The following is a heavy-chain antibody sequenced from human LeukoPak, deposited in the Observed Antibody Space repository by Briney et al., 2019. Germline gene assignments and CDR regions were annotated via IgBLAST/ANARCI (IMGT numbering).Heavy chain of an antibody. V-gene: IGHV3-30*02. Sequence: PGGSLRLSCAASGFTFSSYGMHWVRQAPGKGLEWVAFIRYDGSNKYYADSVKGRFTISRDNSKNTLYLQMNSLRAEDTAVYYCAKELEGLSNAFDIWGQGTMVTVSS. J-gene: IGHJ3*02. D-gene: IGHD3-3*01. CDR3: AKELEGLSNAFDI. CDR2: IRYDGSNK. CDR1: GFTFSSYG.